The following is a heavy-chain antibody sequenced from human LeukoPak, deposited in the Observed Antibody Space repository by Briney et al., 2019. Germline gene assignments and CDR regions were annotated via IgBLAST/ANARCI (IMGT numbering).Heavy chain of an antibody. CDR2: ISGSGGST. J-gene: IGHJ3*02. V-gene: IGHV3-23*01. CDR1: GFTFSSYA. CDR3: AREAPYSSSWYMDAFDI. D-gene: IGHD6-13*01. Sequence: AGGSLRLSCAASGFTFSSYAMSWVRQAPGKGLEWVSAISGSGGSTYYADSVKGRFTISRDNSKNTLYLQMNSLRAEDTAVYNCAREAPYSSSWYMDAFDIWGQGTMVTVSS.